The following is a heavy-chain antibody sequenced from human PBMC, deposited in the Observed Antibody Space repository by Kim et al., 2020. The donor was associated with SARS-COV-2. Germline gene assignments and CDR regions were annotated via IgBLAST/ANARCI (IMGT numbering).Heavy chain of an antibody. V-gene: IGHV1-18*01. Sequence: ASVKVSCKASGYTFTSYGISWVRQAPGQGLEWMGWISAYNGNTNYAQKLQGRVTMTTDTSTSTAYMELRSLRSDDTAVYYCARDPSEDCSSTSCYQAPFDYWGQGTLVTVSS. D-gene: IGHD2-2*01. J-gene: IGHJ4*02. CDR3: ARDPSEDCSSTSCYQAPFDY. CDR2: ISAYNGNT. CDR1: GYTFTSYG.